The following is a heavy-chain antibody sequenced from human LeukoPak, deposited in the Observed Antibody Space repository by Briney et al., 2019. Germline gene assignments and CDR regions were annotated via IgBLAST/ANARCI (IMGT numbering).Heavy chain of an antibody. CDR1: GGTFSSYA. CDR2: IILIFGTA. D-gene: IGHD3-9*01. CDR3: PRDGTYYDILTDTKKTNNWFDP. J-gene: IGHJ5*02. V-gene: IGHV1-69*01. Sequence: GSSVKVSCKASGGTFSSYAISWVRQAPGQGLEWMGGIILIFGTANYAQKFQGRVTITADESTSTAYMELSSLRSEDTAVYYCPRDGTYYDILTDTKKTNNWFDPWGQGTLVTVSS.